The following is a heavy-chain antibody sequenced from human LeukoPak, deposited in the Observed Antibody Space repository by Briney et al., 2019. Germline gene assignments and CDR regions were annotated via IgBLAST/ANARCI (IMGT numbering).Heavy chain of an antibody. D-gene: IGHD1-26*01. CDR1: GFTFSTYS. CDR3: ARGWEFEY. CDR2: ISSGTSSI. J-gene: IGHJ4*02. Sequence: PGGSLRLSCAASGFTFSTYSMNWVRQAPGKGLEWVSYISSGTSSIYYADSVKGRFTISRDNAKNSLYLQMTSLRAEDTAVYCCARGWEFEYWGQGTLVTVSS. V-gene: IGHV3-48*01.